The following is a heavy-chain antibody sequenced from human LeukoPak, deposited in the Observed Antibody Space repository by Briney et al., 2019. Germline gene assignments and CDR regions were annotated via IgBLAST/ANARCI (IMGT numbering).Heavy chain of an antibody. CDR2: ISYDGSNK. CDR3: ARQVSCDTTTCYAGMPPDY. J-gene: IGHJ4*02. D-gene: IGHD2-2*01. V-gene: IGHV3-30*07. Sequence: AGGSLRLSCAASGFTFSSYAMHWVRQAPGKGLEWVAVISYDGSNKYYADSVKGRFTISRDDSGNTLFLQMNSLRAEDTAVYYCARQVSCDTTTCYAGMPPDYWGQGTLVTVSS. CDR1: GFTFSSYA.